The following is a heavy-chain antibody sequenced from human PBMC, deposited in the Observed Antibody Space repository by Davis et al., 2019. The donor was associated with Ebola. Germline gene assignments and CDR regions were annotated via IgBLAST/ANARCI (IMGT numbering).Heavy chain of an antibody. CDR1: GFTFSDYY. V-gene: IGHV3-11*01. D-gene: IGHD5-24*01. CDR2: ISSSGSTI. CDR3: ARVRRDGNTGHAFDI. Sequence: GESLKISCAASGFTFSDYYMSCIRQAPGKGLEWVSYISSSGSTIYYADSVKGRFTISRDNAKNSLYLQMNSLRAEDTAVYFCARVRRDGNTGHAFDIWGLGTMVTVSS. J-gene: IGHJ3*02.